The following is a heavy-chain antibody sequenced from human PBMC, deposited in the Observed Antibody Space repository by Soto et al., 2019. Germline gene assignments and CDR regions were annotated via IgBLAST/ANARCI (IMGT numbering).Heavy chain of an antibody. CDR3: TTDSPIFSFGY. Sequence: SVSNAWMNWVRQAPGKGLEWVGRIKSKTDGGTTDYAAPVKGRFTISRDDSKNTLYLQMNSLKTEDTAVYYCTTDSPIFSFGYWGQGTLVTVSS. CDR2: IKSKTDGGTT. J-gene: IGHJ4*02. V-gene: IGHV3-15*07. CDR1: SVSNAW. D-gene: IGHD3-9*01.